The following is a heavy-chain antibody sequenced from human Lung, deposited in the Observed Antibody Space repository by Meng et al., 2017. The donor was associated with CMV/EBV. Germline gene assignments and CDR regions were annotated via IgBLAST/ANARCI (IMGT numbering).Heavy chain of an antibody. CDR1: GGSISSSGTY. CDR3: ARDSSGYYVLDY. D-gene: IGHD3-22*01. J-gene: IGHJ4*02. Sequence: TVSGGSISSSGTYWSWIRQHPGKGLEWIGYIYYSGSTYYNPSLESRVTISVERSKNQFSLKLSSVTAADTAVYYCARDSSGYYVLDYWGQGTLVTVSS. V-gene: IGHV4-31*03. CDR2: IYYSGST.